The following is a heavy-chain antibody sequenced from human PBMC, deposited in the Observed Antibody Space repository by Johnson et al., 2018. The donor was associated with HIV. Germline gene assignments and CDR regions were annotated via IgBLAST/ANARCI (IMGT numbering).Heavy chain of an antibody. Sequence: QMLLVESGGGVVQPGRSLRLSCAASGFTFSSYTIHWVRQAPGKGLEWVAFISYDGSNTYYADSVKGRFTISRDNSKNTLYLQMNKLRAEDTAVYFCASQVRGLRLGVDAFDIWGQGTMVTVSS. V-gene: IGHV3-30*04. J-gene: IGHJ3*02. D-gene: IGHD3-16*01. CDR2: ISYDGSNT. CDR3: ASQVRGLRLGVDAFDI. CDR1: GFTFSSYT.